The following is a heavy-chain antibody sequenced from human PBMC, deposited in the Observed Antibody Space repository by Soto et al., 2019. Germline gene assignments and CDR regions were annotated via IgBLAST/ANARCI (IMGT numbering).Heavy chain of an antibody. CDR2: INPNSGGT. Sequence: ASVKVSCKASGYTFTGYYMHWVRQAPGQGLEWMGWINPNSGGTNYAQKFQGWVTMTRDTSISTAYMELSRLRSDDTAVYYCARHDCISTSCYYYYYYSMDVWGQGTTVTV. V-gene: IGHV1-2*04. D-gene: IGHD2-2*01. CDR3: ARHDCISTSCYYYYYYSMDV. J-gene: IGHJ6*02. CDR1: GYTFTGYY.